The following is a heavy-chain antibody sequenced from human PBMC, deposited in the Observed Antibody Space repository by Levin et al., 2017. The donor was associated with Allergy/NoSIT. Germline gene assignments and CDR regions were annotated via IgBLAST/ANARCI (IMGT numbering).Heavy chain of an antibody. D-gene: IGHD2-21*01. Sequence: SQTLSLTCTVSGGFISGSTYYWGWIRQPPGKGLEWIGSTYHDGSTYYNPSLKSRITVSVDTSRNQFSLKVRSVTATDTAVYYCASRTYRDWGQGTLVTVSS. V-gene: IGHV4-39*01. CDR3: ASRTYRD. CDR1: GGFISGSTYY. CDR2: TYHDGST. J-gene: IGHJ4*02.